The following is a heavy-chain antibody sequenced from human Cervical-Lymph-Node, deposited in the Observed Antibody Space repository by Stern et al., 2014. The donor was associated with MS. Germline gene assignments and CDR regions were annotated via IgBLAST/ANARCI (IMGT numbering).Heavy chain of an antibody. CDR3: ARAQGYGYDY. V-gene: IGHV1-46*01. CDR1: GYTFTSNY. Sequence: QLVESGAEVKKPGASVKVSCKASGYTFTSNYIHWVRQAPGQGLEWMGMINPSGGSTSYAQKFQGRVTMTRDTSTSTVYMELSSLTSEDTAMYYCARAQGYGYDYWGQGTLVTVSS. D-gene: IGHD5-18*01. CDR2: INPSGGST. J-gene: IGHJ4*02.